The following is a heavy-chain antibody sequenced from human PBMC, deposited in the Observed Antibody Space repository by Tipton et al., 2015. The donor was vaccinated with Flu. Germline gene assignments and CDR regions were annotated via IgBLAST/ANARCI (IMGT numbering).Heavy chain of an antibody. CDR1: GFTFGDYG. V-gene: IGHV3-20*04. CDR2: INWNGGSI. D-gene: IGHD6-13*01. J-gene: IGHJ4*02. Sequence: SLRLSCTASGFTFGDYGMNWVRQAPGKGLEWVSGINWNGGSIGYADSVRGRFTISRDNAKNSLYLQMNSLRAEDTAVYYCARAVAAAGSYWGQGTLVTVSS. CDR3: ARAVAAAGSY.